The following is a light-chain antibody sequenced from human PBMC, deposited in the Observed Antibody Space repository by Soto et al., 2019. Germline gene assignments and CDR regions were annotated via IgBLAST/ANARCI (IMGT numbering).Light chain of an antibody. J-gene: IGLJ2*01. CDR2: DNN. CDR1: SSNIGNNY. V-gene: IGLV1-51*01. CDR3: GTWDSSLSAVV. Sequence: QSVLTQPPLVSAAPGQRVTISCSGSSSNIGNNYVSWYQQLPGTAPKLLIYDNNKRPSGIPDRFSGSKSGTSGTLGITGLQTGDEADYYCGTWDSSLSAVVLGGGTKLTVL.